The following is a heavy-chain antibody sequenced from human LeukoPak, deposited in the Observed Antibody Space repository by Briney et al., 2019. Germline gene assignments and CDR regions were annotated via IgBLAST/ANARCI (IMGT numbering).Heavy chain of an antibody. D-gene: IGHD3-22*01. V-gene: IGHV3-23*01. Sequence: GGSLRLSCVTSGFPFDGYGISWVRQAPGKGLEWVSSISGSGHFAYYTDSVKGRFTVSKDNSKNTLYLQMDRLAVDDTAVYFCAKPHYHEVEGYYSGSYFFDYWGRGTLVTVSS. J-gene: IGHJ4*02. CDR1: GFPFDGYG. CDR3: AKPHYHEVEGYYSGSYFFDY. CDR2: ISGSGHFA.